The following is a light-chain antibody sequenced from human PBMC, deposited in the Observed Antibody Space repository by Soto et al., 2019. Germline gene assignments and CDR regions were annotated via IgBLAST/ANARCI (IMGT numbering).Light chain of an antibody. Sequence: EMVLTQSPGTLSLSPGERATLSCTASQSVSGTLAWYQQKPGQAPRLLIHGASTRAPGFPARFSGSGSGTDFTLTISSLQSEDFAVYYCQQYNDWPWTFGQGTKV. CDR1: QSVSGT. CDR3: QQYNDWPWT. J-gene: IGKJ1*01. V-gene: IGKV3-15*01. CDR2: GAS.